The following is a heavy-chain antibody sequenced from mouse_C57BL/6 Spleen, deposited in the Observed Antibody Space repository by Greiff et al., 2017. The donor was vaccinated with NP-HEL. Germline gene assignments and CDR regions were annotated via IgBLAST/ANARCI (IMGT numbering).Heavy chain of an antibody. D-gene: IGHD4-1*01. V-gene: IGHV5-17*01. CDR2: ISSGSSTN. CDR1: GFTFSDYG. Sequence: EVQLQESGGGLVKPGGSLKLSCAASGFTFSDYGMHWVRQAPEKGLEWVAYISSGSSTNYYADTVKGRFTIYRDNAKNTLFLQMTSLRSEDTAMYYCARGETGTGKDFDYWGQGTTLTVSS. J-gene: IGHJ2*01. CDR3: ARGETGTGKDFDY.